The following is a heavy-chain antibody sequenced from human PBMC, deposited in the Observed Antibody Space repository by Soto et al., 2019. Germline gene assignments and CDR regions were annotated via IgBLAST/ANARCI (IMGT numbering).Heavy chain of an antibody. J-gene: IGHJ3*02. CDR2: INHNSGDT. CDR1: GYTFTGYY. V-gene: IGHV1-2*02. CDR3: ARGFYYDSGYWAAFDI. D-gene: IGHD3-22*01. Sequence: ASVKVSCKASGYTFTGYYMHWVRQAPGQGLEWMGWINHNSGDTNYAQKFQGRVIMTRDTSISTAYMELSGLRSDDAAVYYCARGFYYDSGYWAAFDIWGQGTMVTVSS.